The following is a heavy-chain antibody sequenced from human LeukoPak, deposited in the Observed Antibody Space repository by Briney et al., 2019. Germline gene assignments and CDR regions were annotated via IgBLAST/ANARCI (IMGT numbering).Heavy chain of an antibody. J-gene: IGHJ5*02. V-gene: IGHV4-38-2*02. CDR3: ARGRYSYGLNWFDP. Sequence: SETLSLTCTVSGYSISSGYYWGWIRQPPGEGVEWIGSIYRSGSTYYNPSLKSRVTISVDTYKKQFSLKLSSVTAADTAVYYCARGRYSYGLNWFDPWGQGTLVTVSS. CDR1: GYSISSGYY. CDR2: IYRSGST. D-gene: IGHD5-18*01.